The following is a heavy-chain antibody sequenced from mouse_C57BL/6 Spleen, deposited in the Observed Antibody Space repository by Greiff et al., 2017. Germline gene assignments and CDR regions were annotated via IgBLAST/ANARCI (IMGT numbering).Heavy chain of an antibody. V-gene: IGHV1-59*01. Sequence: QVHVKQSGAELVRPGTSVKLSCKASGYTFTSYWMHWVKQRPGQGLEWIGVIDPSDSYTNYTQKFKGQATLTVDTSSSTAYMQLSSLTSEDSAVYYCARGTMIRVGTQWSFDVWGTGTTVTVSS. D-gene: IGHD2-4*01. J-gene: IGHJ1*03. CDR2: IDPSDSYT. CDR1: GYTFTSYW. CDR3: ARGTMIRVGTQWSFDV.